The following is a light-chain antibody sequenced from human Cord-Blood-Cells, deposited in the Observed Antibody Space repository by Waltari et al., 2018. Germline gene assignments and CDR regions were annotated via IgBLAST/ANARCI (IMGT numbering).Light chain of an antibody. J-gene: IGLJ3*02. CDR3: AAWDDSLNGWV. CDR1: SPNIGNNA. CDR2: YDD. V-gene: IGLV1-36*01. Sequence: QSVLTQPPSASEAPRQRVTISAPGSSPNIGNNAEHGYQQLPGKAPKLLIYYDDLLPSGVSDRFSGSKSGTSASLAISGLQSEDEADYYCAAWDDSLNGWVFGGGTKLTVL.